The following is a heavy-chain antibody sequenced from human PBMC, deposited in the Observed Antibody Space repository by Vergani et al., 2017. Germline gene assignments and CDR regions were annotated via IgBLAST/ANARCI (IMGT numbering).Heavy chain of an antibody. CDR1: GFSLNTRGVS. CDR2: IYWNDDQ. D-gene: IGHD4-11*01. CDR3: DYSKSVCGTTGCLYPLYYYYCMVV. V-gene: IGHV2-5*04. J-gene: IGHJ6*03. Sequence: QITLKESGPTLVKPTQTLPLTCPFSGFSLNTRGVSVAWVRQPPGKALDWLAPIYWNDDQHYSPSLNNSVNITKDTSNNRVVLTMTNMDDVDTGTCDCDYSKSVCGTTGCLYPLYYYYCMVVCGKGTEITDSS.